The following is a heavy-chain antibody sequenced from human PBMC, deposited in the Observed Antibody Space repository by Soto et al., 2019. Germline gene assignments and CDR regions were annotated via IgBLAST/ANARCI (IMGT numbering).Heavy chain of an antibody. J-gene: IGHJ4*02. Sequence: SETLSLTCAVSGGSVSSSNWWGWVRQPPGKGLEWIGEIYHTGSTNYNPSLKSRVTISVDKSKNQFSLKLSSVTAADTAVYYCARIAVAGTRFDYWGQGTLVTVSS. V-gene: IGHV4-4*02. D-gene: IGHD6-19*01. CDR1: GGSVSSSNW. CDR3: ARIAVAGTRFDY. CDR2: IYHTGST.